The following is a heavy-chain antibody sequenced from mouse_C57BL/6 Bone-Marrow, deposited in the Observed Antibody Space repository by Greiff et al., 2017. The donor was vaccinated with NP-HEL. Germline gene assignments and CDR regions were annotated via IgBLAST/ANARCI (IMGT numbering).Heavy chain of an antibody. Sequence: EVKLVESGPELVKPGASVKISCKASGYTFTDYYMNWVKQSHGKSLEWIGDINPNNGGTSYNQKFKGKATLTVDKSSSTAYMELRSLTSEDSAVYYCARLDYGMMDYWGQGTSVTVSS. CDR2: INPNNGGT. CDR1: GYTFTDYY. J-gene: IGHJ4*01. D-gene: IGHD1-1*01. V-gene: IGHV1-26*01. CDR3: ARLDYGMMDY.